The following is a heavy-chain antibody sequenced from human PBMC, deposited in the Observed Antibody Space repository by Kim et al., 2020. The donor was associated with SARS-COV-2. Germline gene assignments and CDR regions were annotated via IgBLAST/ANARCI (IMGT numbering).Heavy chain of an antibody. Sequence: GGSLRLSCAASGFTFSDYYMSWIRQAPGKGLEWVSYISSSSYTNYADSVKGRFTISRDNAKNSLYLQMNSLRAEDTAVYYCARDHSTYYYDSSGYYRALTPAYYYYGMDVWGQGTTVTVSS. CDR3: ARDHSTYYYDSSGYYRALTPAYYYYGMDV. D-gene: IGHD3-22*01. CDR2: ISSSSYT. J-gene: IGHJ6*02. CDR1: GFTFSDYY. V-gene: IGHV3-11*05.